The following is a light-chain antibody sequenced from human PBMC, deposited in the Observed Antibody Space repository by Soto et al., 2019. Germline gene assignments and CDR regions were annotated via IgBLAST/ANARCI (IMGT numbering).Light chain of an antibody. V-gene: IGKV3-15*01. CDR2: GAS. CDR1: QSVSNN. Sequence: EIVMTQSPATLSVSPGERATLSCRASQSVSNNLAWYQHKPGQAPRLLIFGASSRATGIPVRFSGSGSGTELTLTIISLQSEDSAAYYCQHYNNLPLTFGGGTKVEIK. J-gene: IGKJ4*01. CDR3: QHYNNLPLT.